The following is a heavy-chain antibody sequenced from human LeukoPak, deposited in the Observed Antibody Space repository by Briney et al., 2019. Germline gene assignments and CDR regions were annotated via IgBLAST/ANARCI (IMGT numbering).Heavy chain of an antibody. J-gene: IGHJ6*03. D-gene: IGHD6-13*01. CDR2: INPNSGGT. CDR1: GYTFTGYY. Sequence: GASVKVSCKASGYTFTGYYMNWVRQAPGQGLEWMGWINPNSGGTNYAQKFLGRVTVTRDTSINTAYMELSRLRSDDTAVYYCARQQRPNNYYMDVWGKGTTVTVSS. V-gene: IGHV1-2*02. CDR3: ARQQRPNNYYMDV.